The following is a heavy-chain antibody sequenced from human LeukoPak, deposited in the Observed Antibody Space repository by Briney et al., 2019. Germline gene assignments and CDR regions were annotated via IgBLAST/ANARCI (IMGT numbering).Heavy chain of an antibody. V-gene: IGHV4-34*01. D-gene: IGHD3-9*01. CDR3: ARTLRYFDWLFQPFDY. CDR2: INHSGST. Sequence: SETLSLTCAVYGGSFSGYYWSWIRQPPGKGLEWIGEINHSGSTNYNPSLKSRVTISVDTSKNQFSLKLSSVTAADTAVYYCARTLRYFDWLFQPFDYWGQGTLVTVSS. CDR1: GGSFSGYY. J-gene: IGHJ4*02.